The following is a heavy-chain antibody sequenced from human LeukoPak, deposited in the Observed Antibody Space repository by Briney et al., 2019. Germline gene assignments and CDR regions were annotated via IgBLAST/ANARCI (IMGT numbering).Heavy chain of an antibody. J-gene: IGHJ5*02. V-gene: IGHV1-69*13. CDR1: GGTFSSYA. CDR3: ARAPLGVVVVAARGGYRFDP. D-gene: IGHD2-15*01. CDR2: IIPIFGTA. Sequence: SVKVSCKASGGTFSSYAISWVRQAPGQGLEWMGGIIPIFGTANYAQKFQGRVTITADESTSTAYMELSSLRSEDTAVYYCARAPLGVVVVAARGGYRFDPWGQGTLVTVSS.